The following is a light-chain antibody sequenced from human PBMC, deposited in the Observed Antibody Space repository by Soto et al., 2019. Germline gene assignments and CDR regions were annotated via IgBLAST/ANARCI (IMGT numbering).Light chain of an antibody. CDR3: CSYAGSSTLYV. CDR2: EVS. J-gene: IGLJ1*01. CDR1: SSGVGTYNL. Sequence: QSALTQPASVSGSPGQSITISCTGTSSGVGTYNLVSWYQQHPGKVPKLMIYEVSERPSGVSNRFSGSKSGNTASLTISGLQAEDEADYYCCSYAGSSTLYVFGTGTKVTVL. V-gene: IGLV2-23*02.